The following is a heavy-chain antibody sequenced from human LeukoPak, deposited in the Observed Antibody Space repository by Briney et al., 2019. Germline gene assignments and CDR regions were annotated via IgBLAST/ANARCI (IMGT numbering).Heavy chain of an antibody. D-gene: IGHD3-10*01. Sequence: ASVKVSCKASGGTFSSYAISWVRQAPGQGLEWMGGIIPIFGTANYAQKFQGRVTITADKSTSTAYMELSSLRSEDTAVYYCASEKYYYGSGSFMGANSWGQGTMVTVSS. V-gene: IGHV1-69*06. CDR1: GGTFSSYA. J-gene: IGHJ3*02. CDR2: IIPIFGTA. CDR3: ASEKYYYGSGSFMGANS.